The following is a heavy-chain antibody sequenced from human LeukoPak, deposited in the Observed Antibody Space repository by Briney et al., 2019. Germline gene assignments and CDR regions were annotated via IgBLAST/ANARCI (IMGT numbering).Heavy chain of an antibody. D-gene: IGHD2-2*01. Sequence: GASVKVSCKASGGTFSSYAISWVRQAPGQGLEWMGGIIPIFGTANYAQKFQGRVTITTDESTSTAYMELSSLRSEDTAVYYCARDTFAPAAIGPNNYYHYMDVWGKGTTVTVSS. J-gene: IGHJ6*03. CDR2: IIPIFGTA. CDR3: ARDTFAPAAIGPNNYYHYMDV. CDR1: GGTFSSYA. V-gene: IGHV1-69*05.